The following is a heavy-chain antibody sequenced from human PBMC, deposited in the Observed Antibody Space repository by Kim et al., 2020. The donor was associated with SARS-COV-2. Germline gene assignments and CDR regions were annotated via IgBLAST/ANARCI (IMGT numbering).Heavy chain of an antibody. Sequence: GGSLRLSCAASGFTFSNAWMSWFRQAPGKGLEWVGRIKSKTDGGTTDYAAPVKGRFTISRDDSKNTLYLQMNSLKTEDTAVYYCIHVDIVASPLPFYYYYGMDVWGQGTTVTVSS. D-gene: IGHD5-12*01. CDR2: IKSKTDGGTT. CDR1: GFTFSNAW. CDR3: IHVDIVASPLPFYYYYGMDV. J-gene: IGHJ6*02. V-gene: IGHV3-15*01.